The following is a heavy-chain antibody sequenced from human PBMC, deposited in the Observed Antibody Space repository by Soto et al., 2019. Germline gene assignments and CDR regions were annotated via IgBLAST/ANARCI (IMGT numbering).Heavy chain of an antibody. Sequence: EVQLVESGGDLVQPGGSLRLSCAVSGFSFRNYWMSWVRQAPGKGLEWVANINHDGSEQNFLDSVKGRFTISRDNGKNSLFLQMNSLRAEDTAVYYCARDIGSSSFDYWGQGTLVSVSS. CDR2: INHDGSEQ. J-gene: IGHJ4*02. D-gene: IGHD3-16*02. CDR3: ARDIGSSSFDY. CDR1: GFSFRNYW. V-gene: IGHV3-7*01.